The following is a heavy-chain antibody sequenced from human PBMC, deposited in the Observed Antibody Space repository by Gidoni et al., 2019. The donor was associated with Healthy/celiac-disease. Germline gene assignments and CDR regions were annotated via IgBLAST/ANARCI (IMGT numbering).Heavy chain of an antibody. V-gene: IGHV1-69*09. CDR3: ARDRPGYSYGLTRVYYYGMVV. D-gene: IGHD5-18*01. CDR1: GGTFSSYA. J-gene: IGHJ6*02. CDR2: IIPLLGLS. Sequence: QVQLVQSGAAVKKPGSAVKVSSKASGGTFSSYASSWVRQAPGQGLAWMGRIIPLLGLSNYAQKFQRRVTITADKSTSTAYMELSSLRSEDTAVYFCARDRPGYSYGLTRVYYYGMVVWGQGITVPVSS.